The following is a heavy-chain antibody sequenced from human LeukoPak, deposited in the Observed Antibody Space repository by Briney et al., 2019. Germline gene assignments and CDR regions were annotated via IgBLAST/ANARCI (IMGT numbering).Heavy chain of an antibody. Sequence: ASVKVSCKASGYTFTGYYMHWVRQAPGQGLEWMGWINPNSGGTNYAQKFQGWVTMTRDTSISTAYMELGRLRSDDTAVYYCARGAVAGYYFDYWGQGTLVTVSS. V-gene: IGHV1-2*04. CDR1: GYTFTGYY. J-gene: IGHJ4*02. CDR3: ARGAVAGYYFDY. CDR2: INPNSGGT. D-gene: IGHD6-19*01.